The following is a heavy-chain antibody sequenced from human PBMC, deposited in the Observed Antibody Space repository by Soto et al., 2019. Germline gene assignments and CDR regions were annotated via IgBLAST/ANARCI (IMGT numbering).Heavy chain of an antibody. J-gene: IGHJ5*02. CDR2: IYHSGST. CDR1: GGSISSGGYS. Sequence: PSETLSLTCAVSGGSISSGGYSWSWIRQPPGKGLEWIGYIYHSGSTYYNPSLKSRVTISVDSSKNQFSLKLSSVTAADTAVYYCARGGITMVRGVRNNWFDPWGQGTLVTVSS. V-gene: IGHV4-30-2*01. CDR3: ARGGITMVRGVRNNWFDP. D-gene: IGHD3-10*01.